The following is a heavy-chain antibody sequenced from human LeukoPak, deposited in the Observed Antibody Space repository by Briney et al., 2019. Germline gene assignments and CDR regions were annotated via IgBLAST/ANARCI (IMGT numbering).Heavy chain of an antibody. CDR1: GFSLISYC. V-gene: IGHV3-30*03. CDR2: ISDDGRNK. D-gene: IGHD4-17*01. J-gene: IGHJ4*02. CDR3: ARRPSDYGDYVTYFDC. Sequence: GGSLRLSCAASGFSLISYCMHWVRQAPGKGLEWVGVISDDGRNKKYADSVKGRFTISRDNSKDTLYLQMNSLSEEDTAVYYCARRPSDYGDYVTYFDCWGQRTLVTVSS.